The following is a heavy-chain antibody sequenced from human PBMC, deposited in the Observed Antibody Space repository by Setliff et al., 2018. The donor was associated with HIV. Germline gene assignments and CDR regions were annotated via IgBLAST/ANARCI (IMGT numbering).Heavy chain of an antibody. CDR3: AGHAPYTSSWNAAAFDI. Sequence: TLSLTCTVSGGSISGYYWSWIRQPPGKGLEWIGYITYSGSTKYNPSLKSRVTISIDTSKNQFSLKLSSVTPADTAVYYCAGHAPYTSSWNAAAFDIWGQGTMVTVSS. V-gene: IGHV4-59*01. J-gene: IGHJ3*02. CDR1: GGSISGYY. D-gene: IGHD6-13*01. CDR2: ITYSGST.